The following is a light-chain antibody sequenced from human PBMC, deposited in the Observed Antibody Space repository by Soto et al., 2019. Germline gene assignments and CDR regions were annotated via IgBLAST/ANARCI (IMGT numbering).Light chain of an antibody. CDR3: QQYNNYPRT. J-gene: IGKJ1*01. CDR2: RAS. Sequence: DIQMTQFPSTLSASVGDRVTITCRASQSVDTWLAWYQQKPGKAPSLLIYRASNLESGVPSRFSGSGSGTEFTLNIRSLQPDDFATYYCQQYNNYPRTFGQGTKVEVK. V-gene: IGKV1-5*03. CDR1: QSVDTW.